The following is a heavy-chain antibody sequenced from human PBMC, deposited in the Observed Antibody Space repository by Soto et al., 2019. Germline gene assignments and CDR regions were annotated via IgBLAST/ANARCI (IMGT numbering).Heavy chain of an antibody. D-gene: IGHD6-19*01. CDR3: ARDAAVPGETDRFDS. V-gene: IGHV4-4*02. J-gene: IGHJ4*02. CDR1: GDSITTNHW. CDR2: VYHNGNT. Sequence: LSLTCAVSGDSITTNHWWSWVRQAPGKGLEWIGEVYHNGNTNYNPSLKSRVTMSIDTSKNQFSLKLTSATAADTAMYYCARDAAVPGETDRFDSWGQGTLVTVSS.